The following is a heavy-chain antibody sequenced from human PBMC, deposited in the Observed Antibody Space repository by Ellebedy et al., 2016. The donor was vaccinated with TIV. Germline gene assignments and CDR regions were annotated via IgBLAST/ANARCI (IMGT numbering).Heavy chain of an antibody. CDR3: ARRQEQLITRYYYYGMDV. CDR1: GGSISTKNFY. J-gene: IGHJ6*02. V-gene: IGHV4-39*01. D-gene: IGHD6-19*01. Sequence: SETLSLTCTVSGGSISTKNFYWGWIRQPPGKGLEWLGSIFYSGNTYYNPSLNSLVTISGDTSKNQFSLELSSVTAADAAVYYCARRQEQLITRYYYYGMDVWGQGTTFLVSS. CDR2: IFYSGNT.